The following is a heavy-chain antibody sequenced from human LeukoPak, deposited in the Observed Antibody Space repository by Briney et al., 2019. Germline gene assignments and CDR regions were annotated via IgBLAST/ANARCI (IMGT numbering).Heavy chain of an antibody. D-gene: IGHD3-22*01. CDR1: GDTISGYY. V-gene: IGHV4-59*01. CDR2: MYYSGST. J-gene: IGHJ3*01. CDR3: VRYKYYHNRGAYVDVFDL. Sequence: SETLSLTCTVSGDTISGYYWNWIRQPPGKGLEWIGYMYYSGSTNYNPSLKSRVTISGDTSKNQVSLKMTYVTAADTAVYYCVRYKYYHNRGAYVDVFDLWGQGTKVTVSS.